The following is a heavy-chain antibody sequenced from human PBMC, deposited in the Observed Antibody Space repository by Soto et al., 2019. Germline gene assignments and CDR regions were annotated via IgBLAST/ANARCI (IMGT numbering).Heavy chain of an antibody. CDR1: GFTLRSCT. V-gene: IGHV3-21*03. CDR2: ISSSSRNI. CDR3: VREAPQRMREFDS. D-gene: IGHD1-1*01. J-gene: IGHJ5*01. Sequence: GGSLRLSCVASGFTLRSCTMTWVRQTPGKGLEWVASISSSSRNIYYTDPVRTRFTISRDNTGNSVYLQMRSLRPDVTAVYYCVREAPQRMREFDSWGQGTLVTVS.